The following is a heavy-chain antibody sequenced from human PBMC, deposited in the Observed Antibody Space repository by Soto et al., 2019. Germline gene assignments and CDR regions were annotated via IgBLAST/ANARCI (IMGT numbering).Heavy chain of an antibody. CDR1: GFTFSSYS. Sequence: VGSLRLSCAASGFTFSSYSMNWVRQAPGKGLEWVSYISSSSSTIYYADSVKGRFTISRDNAKNSLYLQMNSLRDEDTAVYYCAKLEKRWFDPWGQGTLVTVSS. CDR3: AKLEKRWFDP. J-gene: IGHJ5*02. CDR2: ISSSSSTI. D-gene: IGHD1-7*01. V-gene: IGHV3-48*02.